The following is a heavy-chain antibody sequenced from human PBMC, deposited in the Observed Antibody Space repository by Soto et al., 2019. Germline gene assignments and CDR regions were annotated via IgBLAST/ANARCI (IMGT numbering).Heavy chain of an antibody. Sequence: PSETLSLTCTVSGGSISSGGYYWSWIRQHPGKGLEWIGYIYYSGSTYYNPSLRSRVTISKDTSKNQLSLKLNSVTVADTAVYYCATCQLGEYYYAMDMWGQGTTVTVSS. CDR1: GGSISSGGYY. J-gene: IGHJ6*02. D-gene: IGHD7-27*01. CDR3: ATCQLGEYYYAMDM. CDR2: IYYSGST. V-gene: IGHV4-31*03.